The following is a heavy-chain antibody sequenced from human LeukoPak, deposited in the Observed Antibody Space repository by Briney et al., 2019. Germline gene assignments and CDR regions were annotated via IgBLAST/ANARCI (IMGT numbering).Heavy chain of an antibody. CDR3: ANYGSGSYRFDP. Sequence: TSQTLSLTCTVSGGSISSGGYYWSWIRQHPGKGLEWIGYIYYSGSTYYNPSLKSRVTISVDTSKNQFSLKLSSVTAADTAVYYCANYGSGSYRFDPWGQGILVTVSS. CDR1: GGSISSGGYY. V-gene: IGHV4-31*03. J-gene: IGHJ5*02. CDR2: IYYSGST. D-gene: IGHD3-10*01.